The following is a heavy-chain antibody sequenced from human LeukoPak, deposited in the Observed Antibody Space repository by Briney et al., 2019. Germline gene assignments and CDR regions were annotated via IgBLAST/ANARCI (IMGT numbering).Heavy chain of an antibody. J-gene: IGHJ5*02. V-gene: IGHV4-34*01. CDR1: GGSFSGYY. D-gene: IGHD3-22*01. CDR2: INHSGRT. CDR3: ASLTMIVVP. Sequence: SETLSLTCAVYGGSFSGYYWSWIRQPPGKGLEWIGEINHSGRTNYNPSLKSRVTISVDTSKNQFSLKLSSVTAADTAVYYCASLTMIVVPWGQGTLVIVSS.